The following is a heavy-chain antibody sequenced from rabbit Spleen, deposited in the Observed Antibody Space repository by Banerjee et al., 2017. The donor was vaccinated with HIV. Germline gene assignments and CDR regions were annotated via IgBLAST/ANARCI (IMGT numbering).Heavy chain of an antibody. CDR2: IYNGDGTT. CDR1: GIDFSSDA. D-gene: IGHD1-1*01. J-gene: IGHJ4*01. CDR3: VRGASGTGYYSL. Sequence: EESGGDLVQPEGSLTLTCKASGIDFSSDAMCWVRQAPGKGPEWIACIYNGDGTTYYASWVNGRFTISSHNAQNTLYLQLNSLTAADTATYFCVRGASGTGYYSLWGPGTLVTVS. V-gene: IGHV1S47*01.